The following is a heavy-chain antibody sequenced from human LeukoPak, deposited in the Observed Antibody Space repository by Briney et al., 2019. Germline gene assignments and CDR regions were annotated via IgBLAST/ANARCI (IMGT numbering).Heavy chain of an antibody. V-gene: IGHV1-8*01. D-gene: IGHD6-19*01. CDR2: MNPNSGNT. CDR3: ASDLYSSGWYPIPFDY. J-gene: IGHJ4*02. CDR1: GYTFTSYD. Sequence: ASVKVSCKASGYTFTSYDINWVRQATGQGLEWMGWMNPNSGNTGYAQKFQGRVTMTRNTSISTAYMELSSLRSEDTAVYYCASDLYSSGWYPIPFDYWGQGTLVTVSS.